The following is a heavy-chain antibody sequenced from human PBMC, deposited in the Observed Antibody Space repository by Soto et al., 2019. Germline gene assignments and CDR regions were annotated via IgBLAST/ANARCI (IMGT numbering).Heavy chain of an antibody. CDR3: ARYSGYEGLRFDP. J-gene: IGHJ5*02. CDR1: GGSISSGDYY. Sequence: QVQLQESGPGLVKPSQTLSLTCTVSGGSISSGDYYWSWIRQPPGKGLEWIGYIYYSGSTYYNPSPKSRVTISVDTSETQFSLKLSAVTAAATAVYYCARYSGYEGLRFDPWGQGTLVTVSS. V-gene: IGHV4-30-4*01. D-gene: IGHD5-12*01. CDR2: IYYSGST.